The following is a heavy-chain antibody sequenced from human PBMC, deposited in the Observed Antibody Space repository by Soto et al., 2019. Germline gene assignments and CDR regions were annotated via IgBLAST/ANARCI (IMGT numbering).Heavy chain of an antibody. CDR3: ARGRVHSSSCFNY. CDR1: GGSFSGYY. Sequence: QVQLQQWGAGLLKPSETLSLTCAVYGGSFSGYYWSWIRQPPGKGLEWIGEINHSGSTNYNPSLKSRVTITVDTYKNQLSLKLSSVTAADTAVYYCARGRVHSSSCFNYWGQGTLVTVSS. J-gene: IGHJ4*02. V-gene: IGHV4-34*01. CDR2: INHSGST. D-gene: IGHD6-13*01.